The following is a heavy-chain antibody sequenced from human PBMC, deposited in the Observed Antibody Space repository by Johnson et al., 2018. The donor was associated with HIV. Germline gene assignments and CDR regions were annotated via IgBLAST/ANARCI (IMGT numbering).Heavy chain of an antibody. CDR1: GFTFDDYG. J-gene: IGHJ3*02. CDR2: INWNGGST. Sequence: VQLVESGGGVVRPGGSLRLSCAASGFTFDDYGMSWVRQAPGKGLEWVSGINWNGGSTGYADPVKGRFTISSDISKNTLYLQMSSLRTEDTAVYFCARDSDVLPGYTGPEDAFDIWGQGTLVTVSS. CDR3: ARDSDVLPGYTGPEDAFDI. D-gene: IGHD3-9*01. V-gene: IGHV3-20*04.